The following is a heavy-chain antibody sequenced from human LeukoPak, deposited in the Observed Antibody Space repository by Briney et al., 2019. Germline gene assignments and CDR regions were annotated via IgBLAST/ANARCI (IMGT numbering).Heavy chain of an antibody. CDR1: GYTFTGYY. CDR3: ATSRRIVVVRAKAFDI. CDR2: FDPEDGET. D-gene: IGHD3-22*01. V-gene: IGHV1-24*01. Sequence: ASVKVSCKASGYTFTGYYMHWVRQAPGKGLEWMGGFDPEDGETIYAQKFQGRVTMTEDTSTDTAYMELSSLRSEDTAVYYCATSRRIVVVRAKAFDIWGQGTMVTVSS. J-gene: IGHJ3*02.